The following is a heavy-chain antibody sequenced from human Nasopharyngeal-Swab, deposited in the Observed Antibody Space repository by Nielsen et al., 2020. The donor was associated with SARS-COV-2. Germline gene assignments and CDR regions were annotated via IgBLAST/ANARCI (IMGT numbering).Heavy chain of an antibody. V-gene: IGHV4-39*01. D-gene: IGHD3-3*01. CDR3: ARASYYDFWSGYYSSYYFDY. CDR2: IYYSGST. Sequence: SYALSLTCTVSGGSIRSSTYDWDAIRQPPGKGLAWLGRIYYSGSTYYNPSLKRRVTISVDTSKNQFSLKLSSVTAADTAVYYCARASYYDFWSGYYSSYYFDYWGQGTLVTVSS. J-gene: IGHJ4*02. CDR1: GGSIRSSTYD.